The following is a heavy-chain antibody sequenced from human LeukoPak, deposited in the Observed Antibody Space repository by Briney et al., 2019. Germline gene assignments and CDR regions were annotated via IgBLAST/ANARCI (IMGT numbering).Heavy chain of an antibody. D-gene: IGHD2-2*01. CDR1: GFTFSSYA. J-gene: IGHJ4*02. Sequence: PGGSLRLSCAAPGFTFSSYAMSWVRQAPGKGLEWVSAISGSGGSTYYADSVKGRFTISRDNSKNTLYLQMNSLRAEDTAVYYCAKDRRGYCSSTSCYEVYWGQGTLVTVSS. CDR2: ISGSGGST. CDR3: AKDRRGYCSSTSCYEVY. V-gene: IGHV3-23*01.